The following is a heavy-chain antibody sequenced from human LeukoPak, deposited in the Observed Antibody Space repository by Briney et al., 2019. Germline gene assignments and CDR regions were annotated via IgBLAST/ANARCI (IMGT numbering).Heavy chain of an antibody. CDR1: GFTFSSYA. D-gene: IGHD2-2*01. Sequence: GGSLRLSCAASGFTFSSYAMSWVRQAPGKGLEWVSAISGSGGSTYYADSVKGRFTISRDNAKNSLYLQMNSLRAEDTAVYYCARDRTAVPAAPSGAFDIWGQGTMVTVSP. V-gene: IGHV3-23*01. CDR3: ARDRTAVPAAPSGAFDI. J-gene: IGHJ3*02. CDR2: ISGSGGST.